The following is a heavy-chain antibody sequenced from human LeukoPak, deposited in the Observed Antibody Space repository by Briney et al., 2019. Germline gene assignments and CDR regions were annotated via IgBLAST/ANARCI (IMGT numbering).Heavy chain of an antibody. D-gene: IGHD6-19*01. Sequence: SETLSLTCTVSGGSINSYYWSWIRQPAGKGLEWIGRIYSTGTTNYNPSLKSRVTMSVDTSKNQFSLRLSSVTAADTAVYYRARDGRQWPAQYWFDPWGQGTLVTVSS. CDR1: GGSINSYY. CDR2: IYSTGTT. CDR3: ARDGRQWPAQYWFDP. J-gene: IGHJ5*02. V-gene: IGHV4-4*07.